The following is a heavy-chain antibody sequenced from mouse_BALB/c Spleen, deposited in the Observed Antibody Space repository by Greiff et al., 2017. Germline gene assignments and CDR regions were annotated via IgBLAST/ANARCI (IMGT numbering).Heavy chain of an antibody. CDR2: IWAGGST. V-gene: IGHV2-9*02. Sequence: VKVVESGPGLVAPSQSLSITCTVSGFSLTSYGVHWVRQPPGKGLEWLGVIWAGGSTNYNSALMSRLSISKDNSKSQVFLKMNSLQTDDTAMYYCARDRNYYGSSYGYYAMDYWGQGTSVTVSS. CDR1: GFSLTSYG. CDR3: ARDRNYYGSSYGYYAMDY. D-gene: IGHD1-1*01. J-gene: IGHJ4*01.